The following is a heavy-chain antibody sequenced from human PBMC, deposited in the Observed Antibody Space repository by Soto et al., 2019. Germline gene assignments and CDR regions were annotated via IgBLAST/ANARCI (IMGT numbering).Heavy chain of an antibody. V-gene: IGHV1-18*01. CDR3: AGDLVGVPAATIIFYYYGMDV. D-gene: IGHD1-26*01. J-gene: IGHJ6*02. CDR2: ISAYNGNT. Sequence: QVQLVQSGAEVKKPGASVKVSCKASGYTFTSYGISWVRQAPGQGLEWMGWISAYNGNTNYAQKLQGRVTMTTDTSTSTAYMKLRSLRSYDTAVYYCAGDLVGVPAATIIFYYYGMDVWGQGTTVTVSS. CDR1: GYTFTSYG.